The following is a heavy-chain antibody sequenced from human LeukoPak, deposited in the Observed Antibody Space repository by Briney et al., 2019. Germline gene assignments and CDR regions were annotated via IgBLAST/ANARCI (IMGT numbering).Heavy chain of an antibody. J-gene: IGHJ4*02. V-gene: IGHV3-30*03. CDR2: ISYDGSTK. Sequence: GGSLRLSCAASGFTFSSYGMHWVRQAPGKGLEWVAVISYDGSTKYYADSVKGRFTISRDNSKNTLYLQMNSLRAEDTAVYYCASNSGSSLPFDYWGQGTLVTVSS. CDR3: ASNSGSSLPFDY. D-gene: IGHD1-26*01. CDR1: GFTFSSYG.